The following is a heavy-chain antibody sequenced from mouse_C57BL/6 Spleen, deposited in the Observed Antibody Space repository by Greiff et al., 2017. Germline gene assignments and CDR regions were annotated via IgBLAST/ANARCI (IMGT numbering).Heavy chain of an antibody. CDR1: GYTFTDYY. V-gene: IGHV1-19*01. J-gene: IGHJ3*01. D-gene: IGHD1-1*01. CDR3: ARTDYYGSSPFAY. Sequence: VQLQRSGPVLVKPGASVKMSCKASGYTFTDYYMNWVKQSHGKSLEWIGVINPYNGGTSYNQKFKGKATLTVDKSSSTAYMELNSLTSEDSAVYYCARTDYYGSSPFAYWGQGTLVTVSA. CDR2: INPYNGGT.